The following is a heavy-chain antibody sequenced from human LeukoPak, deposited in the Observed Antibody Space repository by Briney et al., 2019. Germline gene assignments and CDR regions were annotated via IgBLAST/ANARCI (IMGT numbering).Heavy chain of an antibody. J-gene: IGHJ4*02. CDR1: GGSISSYY. CDR2: IYYSGST. CDR3: ARLSDFWSGYYFDY. V-gene: IGHV4-39*01. Sequence: PSDPVPHCTVSGGSISSYYWGWIRQPPGKGLEWIGSIYYSGSTYYNPSLKSRVTISVDTSKNQFSLKLSSVTAADTAVYYCARLSDFWSGYYFDYRGQGTLVTVSS. D-gene: IGHD3-3*01.